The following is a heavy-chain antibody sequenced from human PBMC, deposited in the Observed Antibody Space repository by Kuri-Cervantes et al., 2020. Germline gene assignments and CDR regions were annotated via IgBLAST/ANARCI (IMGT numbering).Heavy chain of an antibody. CDR2: VNGSGTST. Sequence: GESLRLSCAASGITFSSYAMHWVCKAPGRGLEWVSGVNGSGTSTQYADSVKGRFTISRDNSKNTAYLQMNSLTAEDTAVYYCAKCGGYYGVPKGYWGQGTLVTVSS. CDR3: AKCGGYYGVPKGY. V-gene: IGHV3-23*01. J-gene: IGHJ4*02. CDR1: GITFSSYA. D-gene: IGHD3-3*01.